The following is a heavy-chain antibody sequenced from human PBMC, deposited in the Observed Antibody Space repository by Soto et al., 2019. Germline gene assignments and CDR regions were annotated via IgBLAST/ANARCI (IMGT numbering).Heavy chain of an antibody. V-gene: IGHV3-20*01. CDR1: GFTFDDYG. CDR2: INLNGGSS. J-gene: IGHJ4*02. D-gene: IGHD3-10*01. CDR3: ARVDGTLVRGVFDY. Sequence: GGSLRLSCAASGFTFDDYGMSWVRQPPGKGLEWVSGINLNGGSSAYADSVKGRFTISRDNAKNSLYLQMNSLRAEDTALYHCARVDGTLVRGVFDYWGQGALVTVSS.